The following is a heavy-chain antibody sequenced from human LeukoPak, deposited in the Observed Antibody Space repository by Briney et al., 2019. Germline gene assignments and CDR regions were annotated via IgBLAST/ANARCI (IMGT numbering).Heavy chain of an antibody. CDR3: ARRVYYYDSSEGRDNWFDP. J-gene: IGHJ5*02. CDR2: ISSSSSYI. D-gene: IGHD3-22*01. V-gene: IGHV3-21*05. Sequence: GGSLRLSCAASGFTFTNYWMHWVRQAPGKGLVWVSYISSSSSYIYYADSVKGRFTISRDNAKNSLYLQMNSLRAEDTAVYYCARRVYYYDSSEGRDNWFDPWGQGTLVTVSS. CDR1: GFTFTNYW.